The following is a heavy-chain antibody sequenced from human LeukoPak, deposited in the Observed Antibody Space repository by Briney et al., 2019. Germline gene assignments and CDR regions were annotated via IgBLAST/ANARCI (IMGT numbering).Heavy chain of an antibody. Sequence: GGSLRLSCAASGFTFSSYGMSLVRPAPGKGLEWVSAISGSGGSTYHADSVKGRFTISRDNSKNTLYLQVNSLRAEDTAVYYCAKDLVTMVRGTTNYMDVWGKGTTVTIPS. CDR1: GFTFSSYG. D-gene: IGHD3-10*01. V-gene: IGHV3-23*01. CDR3: AKDLVTMVRGTTNYMDV. J-gene: IGHJ6*03. CDR2: ISGSGGST.